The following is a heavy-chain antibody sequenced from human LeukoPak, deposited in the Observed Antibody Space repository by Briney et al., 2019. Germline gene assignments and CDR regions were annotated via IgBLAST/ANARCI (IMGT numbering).Heavy chain of an antibody. CDR1: GFTVSYSY. Sequence: GGSLRLSCAASGFTVSYSYMSWVRQAPGKGLEFASIIYTGGSTHYVDSVKGRFSISRDNSKNTLYLQMNSLRVEDTAVYYCVKAQLQGAFDIWGQGTMVTVSS. J-gene: IGHJ3*02. CDR2: IYTGGST. V-gene: IGHV3-53*01. D-gene: IGHD5-24*01. CDR3: VKAQLQGAFDI.